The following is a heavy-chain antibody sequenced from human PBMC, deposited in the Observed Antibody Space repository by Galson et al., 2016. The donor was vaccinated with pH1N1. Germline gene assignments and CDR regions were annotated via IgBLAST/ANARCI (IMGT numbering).Heavy chain of an antibody. CDR2: ISPGESDT. V-gene: IGHV5-51*01. CDR1: GYSFTTYW. Sequence: QSGAEVKKAGESLKISCKASGYSFTTYWIGWVRQVPGKRLEWMGNISPGESDTTYSPSFQGQVTFSVNKSITTAFLHRNRLQASATAIYYCANRGGPLRPGAFDFWGQVTLVSVSS. CDR3: ANRGGPLRPGAFDF. J-gene: IGHJ3*01. D-gene: IGHD3-16*01.